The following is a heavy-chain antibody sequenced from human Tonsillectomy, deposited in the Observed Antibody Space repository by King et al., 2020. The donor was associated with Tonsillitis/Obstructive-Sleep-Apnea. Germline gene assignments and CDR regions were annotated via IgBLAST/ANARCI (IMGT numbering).Heavy chain of an antibody. Sequence: VQLVESGGGLVQPGGSLRLSCAASGFTFSSYAMSWVRQAPGKGLEWVSAISGSGGSTYYADSVKGRFTISRDNSKNTLYLQMNSLRAEDTAVYYCANMMYSSSWYDIVVVVAATALDYWGQGTLVTVSS. J-gene: IGHJ4*02. V-gene: IGHV3-23*04. CDR2: ISGSGGST. D-gene: IGHD2-15*01. CDR1: GFTFSSYA. CDR3: ANMMYSSSWYDIVVVVAATALDY.